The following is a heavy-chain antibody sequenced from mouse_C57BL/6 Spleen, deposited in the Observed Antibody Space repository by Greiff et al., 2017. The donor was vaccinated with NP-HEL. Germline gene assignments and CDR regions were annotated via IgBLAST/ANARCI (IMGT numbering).Heavy chain of an antibody. J-gene: IGHJ4*01. CDR3: ARDDYDGPMDY. Sequence: QVQLQQSGPELVKPGASVKISCKASGYAFSSSWMNWVKQRPGKGLEWIGRIYPGDGDTNYNGKFKGKATLTADKSSSTAYMQLSSLTSEDSAVYFCARDDYDGPMDYWGQGTSVTVSS. V-gene: IGHV1-82*01. D-gene: IGHD2-4*01. CDR2: IYPGDGDT. CDR1: GYAFSSSW.